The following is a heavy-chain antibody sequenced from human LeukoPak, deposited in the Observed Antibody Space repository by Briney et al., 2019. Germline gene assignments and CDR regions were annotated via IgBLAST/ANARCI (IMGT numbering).Heavy chain of an antibody. V-gene: IGHV4-39*07. D-gene: IGHD5-12*01. J-gene: IGHJ4*02. CDR1: GGSISSSSYY. CDR3: AREGYGFPFDY. Sequence: SETLSLTCTVSGGSISSSSYYWGWIRQPPGKGLEWIGSIYYSGSTYYNPSLKSRVTISVDTSKNQFSLKLSSVTAADTAVYYCAREGYGFPFDYWGQGTLVTVSS. CDR2: IYYSGST.